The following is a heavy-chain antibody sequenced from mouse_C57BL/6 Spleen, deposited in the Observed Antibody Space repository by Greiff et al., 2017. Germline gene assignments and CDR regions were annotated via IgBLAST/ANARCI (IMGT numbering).Heavy chain of an antibody. D-gene: IGHD2-4*01. V-gene: IGHV1-69*01. J-gene: IGHJ2*01. Sequence: QVQLQQPGAELVMPGASVKLSCKASGYTFTSYWMHWVKQRPGQGLEWIGEIDPSDSYTNYTQKFKGKSTLTVDKSSSTAYMQLSSLTSEDSAVDYCARRRYDYAGGYFDYWGQGTTLTVSS. CDR1: GYTFTSYW. CDR2: IDPSDSYT. CDR3: ARRRYDYAGGYFDY.